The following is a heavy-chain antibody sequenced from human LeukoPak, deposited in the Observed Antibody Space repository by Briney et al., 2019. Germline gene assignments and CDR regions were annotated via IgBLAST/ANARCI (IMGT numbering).Heavy chain of an antibody. CDR3: AKEMGSWYFEGITTFDY. D-gene: IGHD6-13*01. CDR2: ISGSGGST. CDR1: GFTFSSYA. J-gene: IGHJ4*02. V-gene: IGHV3-23*01. Sequence: GGSLRLSCAASGFTFSSYAMSWVRQAPGKGLEWVSAISGSGGSTYYADSVKGRFTISRDNSKNTLYLQMNSLGAEDTAVYYCAKEMGSWYFEGITTFDYWGQGTLVTVSS.